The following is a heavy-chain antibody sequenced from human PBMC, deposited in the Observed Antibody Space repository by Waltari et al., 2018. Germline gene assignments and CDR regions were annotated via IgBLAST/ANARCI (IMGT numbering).Heavy chain of an antibody. CDR3: ARDYYDSSGYRVFWFDP. D-gene: IGHD3-22*01. Sequence: EVQLVESGGGLVQPGGSLRLSCAASGFTVSSNYMSCVRQAPGKGLEWVSVIYSGGSTYYADSVKGRFTISRDNSKNTLYLQMNSLRAEDTAVYYCARDYYDSSGYRVFWFDPWGQGTLVTVSS. V-gene: IGHV3-66*02. J-gene: IGHJ5*02. CDR1: GFTVSSNY. CDR2: IYSGGST.